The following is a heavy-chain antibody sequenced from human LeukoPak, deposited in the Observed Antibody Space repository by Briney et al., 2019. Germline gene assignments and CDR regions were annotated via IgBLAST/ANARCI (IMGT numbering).Heavy chain of an antibody. Sequence: SETLSLTCTVSGGSISSSSYYWGWIRQPPGKGLEWIGNIYYSGSTYYNPSLKSRVTISVDTSKNQFSLKLSSVTAADTAVYYCAREMYGDYAGFDYWGQGTLVTVSS. D-gene: IGHD4-17*01. CDR1: GGSISSSSYY. CDR3: AREMYGDYAGFDY. CDR2: IYYSGST. J-gene: IGHJ4*02. V-gene: IGHV4-39*07.